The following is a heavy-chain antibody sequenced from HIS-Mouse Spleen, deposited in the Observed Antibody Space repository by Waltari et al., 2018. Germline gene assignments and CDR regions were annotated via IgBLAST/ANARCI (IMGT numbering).Heavy chain of an antibody. V-gene: IGHV4-39*07. J-gene: IGHJ6*02. CDR1: GGSISSSSYY. CDR3: ARDGSSGSYYYYYGMDV. CDR2: IYYSGIT. D-gene: IGHD1-26*01. Sequence: QLQLQESGPGLVKPSETLSLTCTVSGGSISSSSYYWGWIRQPPGKGLEWIGGIYYSGITYYNPALKSRVTISVDTSKNQFSLKLSSVTAADTAVYYCARDGSSGSYYYYYGMDVWGQGTTVTVSS.